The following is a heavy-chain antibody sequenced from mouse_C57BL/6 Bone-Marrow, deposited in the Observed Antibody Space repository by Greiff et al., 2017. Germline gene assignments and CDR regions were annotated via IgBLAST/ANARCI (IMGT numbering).Heavy chain of an antibody. V-gene: IGHV1-82*01. CDR3: ARGDDPYYFDY. Sequence: LQQSGPELVKPGASVKISCKASGYAFSSSWMNWVKQRPGKGLEWIGRIYPGDGDTNYNGKFKGKATLTADKSSSTAYMQLSSLTSEDSAVYFCARGDDPYYFDYWGQGTTLTVSS. J-gene: IGHJ2*01. CDR2: IYPGDGDT. CDR1: GYAFSSSW. D-gene: IGHD2-3*01.